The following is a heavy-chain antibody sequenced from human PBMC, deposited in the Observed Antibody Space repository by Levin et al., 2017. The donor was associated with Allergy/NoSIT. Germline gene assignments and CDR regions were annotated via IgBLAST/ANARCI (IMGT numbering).Heavy chain of an antibody. CDR1: GGSFSGYY. CDR2: INHSGST. D-gene: IGHD3-10*01. CDR3: ARGPPQYYYGSGSLSDWGAFDI. Sequence: SPTLSLPCAVYGGSFSGYYWSWIRQPPGKGLEWIGEINHSGSTNYNPSLKSRVTISVDTSKNQFSLKLSSVTAADTAVYYCARGPPQYYYGSGSLSDWGAFDIWGQGTMVTVSS. V-gene: IGHV4-34*01. J-gene: IGHJ3*02.